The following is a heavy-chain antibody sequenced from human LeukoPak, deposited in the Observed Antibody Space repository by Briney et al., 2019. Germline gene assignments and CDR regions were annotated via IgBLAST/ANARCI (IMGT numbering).Heavy chain of an antibody. D-gene: IGHD6-6*01. CDR3: ARGGGAAPPDY. CDR1: GGSFSGYY. CDR2: INHSGST. V-gene: IGHV4-34*01. J-gene: IGHJ4*02. Sequence: SETLSLTCAVYGGSFSGYYWSWIRQPPGKGLEWIGEINHSGSTNYNPSLKSRVTISVDRSKNQFSLKLSSVTAADTAVYYCARGGGAAPPDYWGQGTLVTVSS.